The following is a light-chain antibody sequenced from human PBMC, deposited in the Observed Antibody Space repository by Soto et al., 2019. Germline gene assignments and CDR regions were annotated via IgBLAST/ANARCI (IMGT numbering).Light chain of an antibody. CDR2: EGS. J-gene: IGKJ1*01. V-gene: IGKV1-5*03. Sequence: DIQMTQSPSALSASVGVRVTITCRASQSVSNWLAWYRQKPGEAPKLLIYEGSTLERGVPSRFSGSGSGTEFTLPIGTLLPDDCATFYCQQYDTYSRTFGQGTEVEVK. CDR1: QSVSNW. CDR3: QQYDTYSRT.